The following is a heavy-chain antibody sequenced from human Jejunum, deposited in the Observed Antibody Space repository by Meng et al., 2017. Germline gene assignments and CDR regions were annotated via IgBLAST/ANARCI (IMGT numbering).Heavy chain of an antibody. Sequence: VPAQEAGPGMVPASPAPSLPRPVSGCPLSRGAYFLSWDRQHPGGGLEWLGYIYYSGSTNYNPSLKSRLFMSVDTSKNQFSLKLTSMTAADTAVYYCARSRVTTGLFDSWGRGTLVTVSS. D-gene: IGHD4-17*01. CDR1: GCPLSRGAYF. J-gene: IGHJ4*02. CDR3: ARSRVTTGLFDS. V-gene: IGHV4-31*02. CDR2: IYYSGST.